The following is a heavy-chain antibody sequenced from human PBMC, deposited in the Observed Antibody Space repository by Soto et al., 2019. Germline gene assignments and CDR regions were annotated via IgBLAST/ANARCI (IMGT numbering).Heavy chain of an antibody. Sequence: GGSLRLSCAASGFTFDDYAMHWVRQAPGKGLEWVSGISWNNGSIGYADSVKGRFTISRDNAKNSLYLQMNSLRAEDTALYYCAKDRAAAGTFWFDPWGQGTLVTVSS. J-gene: IGHJ5*02. CDR1: GFTFDDYA. CDR3: AKDRAAAGTFWFDP. D-gene: IGHD6-13*01. V-gene: IGHV3-9*01. CDR2: ISWNNGSI.